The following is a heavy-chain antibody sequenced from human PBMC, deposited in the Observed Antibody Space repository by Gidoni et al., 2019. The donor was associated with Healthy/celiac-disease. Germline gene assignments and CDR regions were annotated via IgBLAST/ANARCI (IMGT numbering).Heavy chain of an antibody. Sequence: QVQLQQWGAGLLKPSATLSLTCAVYGGSFSGYYWSWIRPPPGKGLEWIGEINHSGSTNYNPSLKSRVTISVDTSKNQFSLKLSSVTAADTAVYYCARGRRGYYYYYYGMDVWGQGTTVTVSS. V-gene: IGHV4-34*01. J-gene: IGHJ6*02. CDR3: ARGRRGYYYYYYGMDV. CDR1: GGSFSGYY. CDR2: INHSGST. D-gene: IGHD5-18*01.